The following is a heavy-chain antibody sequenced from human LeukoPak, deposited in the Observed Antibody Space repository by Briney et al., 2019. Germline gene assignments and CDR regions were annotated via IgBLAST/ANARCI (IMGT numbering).Heavy chain of an antibody. D-gene: IGHD3-3*01. CDR1: GFTFSSYS. V-gene: IGHV3-21*04. Sequence: PGGSLRLSCAASGFTFSSYSMNWVRQAPGKGLEWVSSISSSSSYIYYADSVKGRFTISRNNAKNSLYLQMNSLRAEDTAVFYCASDQYDTWSRRGNFDSWGQGTLVIVSS. CDR2: ISSSSSYI. J-gene: IGHJ4*02. CDR3: ASDQYDTWSRRGNFDS.